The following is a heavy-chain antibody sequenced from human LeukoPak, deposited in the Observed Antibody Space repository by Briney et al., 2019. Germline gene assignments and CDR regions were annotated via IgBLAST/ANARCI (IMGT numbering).Heavy chain of an antibody. Sequence: GGSLRLSCAATGFTVSSNYMSWFRQAPGEGLEWGSVIYSGGSTYYADSVKGRFTISRDTSKNTLYLQMNSLRAEDTAVYYCAREASIAVAGTDHDAFDIWGQGTMVTVSS. J-gene: IGHJ3*02. D-gene: IGHD6-19*01. CDR3: AREASIAVAGTDHDAFDI. V-gene: IGHV3-53*01. CDR2: IYSGGST. CDR1: GFTVSSNY.